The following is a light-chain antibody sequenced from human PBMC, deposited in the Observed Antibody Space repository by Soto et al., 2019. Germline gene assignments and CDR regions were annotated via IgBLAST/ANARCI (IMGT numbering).Light chain of an antibody. J-gene: IGLJ2*01. CDR3: SSYTSSSTVI. Sequence: QSALTQPASVSGSPGQSITISCTGTSSHVGAYNSVSWYQQHPGKAPKLMIYDVSNRPSGVSNRFSGSKSVNRASLTISGLQAEDEADYYCSSYTSSSTVIFGGGTKLTVL. CDR2: DVS. V-gene: IGLV2-14*03. CDR1: SSHVGAYNS.